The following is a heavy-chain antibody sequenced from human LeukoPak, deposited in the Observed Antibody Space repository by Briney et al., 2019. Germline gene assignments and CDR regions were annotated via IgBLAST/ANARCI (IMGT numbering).Heavy chain of an antibody. V-gene: IGHV4-34*01. D-gene: IGHD6-13*01. Sequence: SETLSLTCAVYGGSFSGYYWSWIRQPPGKGLEWIGEINHSGSTNYSPSLKSRVTISVDTSKNQFSLKLSSVTAADTAVYYCARRGGKQQLVHWGQGTLVTVSS. CDR1: GGSFSGYY. CDR2: INHSGST. J-gene: IGHJ4*02. CDR3: ARRGGKQQLVH.